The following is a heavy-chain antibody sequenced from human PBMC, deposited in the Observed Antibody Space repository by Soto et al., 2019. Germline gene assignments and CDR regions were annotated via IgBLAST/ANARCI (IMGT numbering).Heavy chain of an antibody. CDR3: AKDLDSSGYVDY. CDR1: GFTFSSYA. CDR2: ISYDGSNK. V-gene: IGHV3-30*04. J-gene: IGHJ4*02. D-gene: IGHD3-22*01. Sequence: GGSLRLSCAASGFTFSSYAMHWVRQAPGKGLEWVAVISYDGSNKYYADSVKGRFTISRDNSKNTLYLQMNSLRAEDTAVYYCAKDLDSSGYVDYWGQGTLVTVSS.